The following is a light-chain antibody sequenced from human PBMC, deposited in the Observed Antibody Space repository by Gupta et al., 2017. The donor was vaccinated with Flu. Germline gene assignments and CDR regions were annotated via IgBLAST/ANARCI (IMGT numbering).Light chain of an antibody. Sequence: QSVLTQPPSASGTPGQRVTIPCSGRSSNIGSNNVNWYQHLPGTAPKLLIYTNNQRPSGVPDRFSGSKSGTAASLAISGLQSEDEADYYCASWDDSLNGNWVFGGGTRLTVL. V-gene: IGLV1-44*01. J-gene: IGLJ3*02. CDR2: TNN. CDR3: ASWDDSLNGNWV. CDR1: SSNIGSNN.